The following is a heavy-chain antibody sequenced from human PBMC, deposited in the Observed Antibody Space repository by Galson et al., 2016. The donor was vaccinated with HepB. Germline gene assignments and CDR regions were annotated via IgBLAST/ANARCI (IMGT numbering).Heavy chain of an antibody. V-gene: IGHV3-33*01. J-gene: IGHJ5*02. Sequence: SLRLSCAASGFTFSSYGMHWVRQAPGKGLEWVAILWYDGTHKYYADSVKGRFTVPRDNSKNTLYLQMNSLRAEDTAVYYCARDRFPRVTRGRNWFDPWGQGTLVTVSS. D-gene: IGHD2-21*02. CDR1: GFTFSSYG. CDR2: LWYDGTHK. CDR3: ARDRFPRVTRGRNWFDP.